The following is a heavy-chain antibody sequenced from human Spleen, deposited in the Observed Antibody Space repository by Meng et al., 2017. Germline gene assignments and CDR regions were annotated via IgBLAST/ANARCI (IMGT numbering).Heavy chain of an antibody. CDR2: IIPYNGNA. D-gene: IGHD3-22*01. Sequence: ASVKVSRKASGYTFSTYGICWVRQAPGQGLEWMGWIIPYNGNAKYAQKFQGRVTMTTDRSTSAGYMRLRSLRSDDTTVYYCTTVYNYYDSSGYYSFHYWGQGTLVTVSS. V-gene: IGHV1-18*01. J-gene: IGHJ4*02. CDR3: TTVYNYYDSSGYYSFHY. CDR1: GYTFSTYG.